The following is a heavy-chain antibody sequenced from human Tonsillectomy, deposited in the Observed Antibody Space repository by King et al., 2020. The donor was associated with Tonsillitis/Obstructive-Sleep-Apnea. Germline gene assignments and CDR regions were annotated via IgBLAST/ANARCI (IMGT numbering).Heavy chain of an antibody. J-gene: IGHJ4*02. CDR3: ASPLTAYDFWSGYYGY. D-gene: IGHD3-3*01. CDR2: ISYDGSNK. V-gene: IGHV3-30*04. CDR1: GFTFSSYA. Sequence: VQLVESGGGVVQPGRSLRLSCAASGFTFSSYAMHWVRQAPGKGLEWVAVISYDGSNKYYADSVKGRFTISRDNSKNTLYLQMNSLRAEDTAVYYFASPLTAYDFWSGYYGYWGQGTLVTVSS.